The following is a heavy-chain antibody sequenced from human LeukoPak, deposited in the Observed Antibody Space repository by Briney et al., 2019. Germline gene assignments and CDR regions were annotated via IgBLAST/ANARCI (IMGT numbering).Heavy chain of an antibody. Sequence: GGSLRLSCAPSGFSFGNYAMSWVRQAPGKGLEWVSLIIGSSGATFYAESVKGRFTISRDNSKNTLYLQMSRLRAEDTAVYFRAKGAYDYVEMGYFDNWGQGTLVTVS. CDR2: IIGSSGAT. CDR1: GFSFGNYA. CDR3: AKGAYDYVEMGYFDN. D-gene: IGHD5-12*01. J-gene: IGHJ4*02. V-gene: IGHV3-23*01.